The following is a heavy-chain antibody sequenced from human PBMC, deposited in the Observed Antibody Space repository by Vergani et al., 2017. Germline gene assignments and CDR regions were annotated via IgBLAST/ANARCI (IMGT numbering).Heavy chain of an antibody. V-gene: IGHV4-39*01. Sequence: QLQLQESGSGLVKPSQTLSLTCAVSGGSISSSSYYWGWIRQPPGKGLEWIGSIYYSGSTYYNPSLKSRVTISVDTSKNQFSLKLSSVTAADTAVYYCARQPDYYDSSGFYWGQGTLVTVSS. CDR3: ARQPDYYDSSGFY. D-gene: IGHD3-22*01. CDR1: GGSISSSSYY. CDR2: IYYSGST. J-gene: IGHJ4*02.